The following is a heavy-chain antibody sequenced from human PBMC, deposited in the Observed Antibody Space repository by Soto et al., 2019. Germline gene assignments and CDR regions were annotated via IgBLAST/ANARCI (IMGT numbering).Heavy chain of an antibody. CDR2: MNPNSGNT. D-gene: IGHD6-19*01. J-gene: IGHJ4*02. CDR3: ARLKIRSGWVMWGYYFDY. CDR1: GYTFTSYD. V-gene: IGHV1-8*01. Sequence: GASVKVSCKASGYTFTSYDINWVRQAPGQGLEWMGWMNPNSGNTGYAQKFQGRVTMTRNTSISTAYMELSSLRSEDTAVYYCARLKIRSGWVMWGYYFDYWGQGTLVTVSS.